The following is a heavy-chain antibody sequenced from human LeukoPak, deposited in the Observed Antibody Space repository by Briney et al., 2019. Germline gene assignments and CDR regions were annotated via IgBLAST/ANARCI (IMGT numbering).Heavy chain of an antibody. D-gene: IGHD3-22*01. Sequence: ASVKVSCKASGYTFTGYYMHWVRQAPGQGLEWMGWINPNSGGTNYAQKLQGRITMTTDTSTSTAYMELRSLRSDDTAVYYCARTYYYDSSGYSFYDYWGQGTLVTVSS. CDR3: ARTYYYDSSGYSFYDY. CDR1: GYTFTGYY. CDR2: INPNSGGT. V-gene: IGHV1-2*02. J-gene: IGHJ4*02.